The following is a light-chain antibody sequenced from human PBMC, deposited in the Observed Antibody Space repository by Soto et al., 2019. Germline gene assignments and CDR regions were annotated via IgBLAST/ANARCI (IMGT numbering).Light chain of an antibody. Sequence: QCVLTQPPSVSGAPGQRVTISCTGSSSNIGAGFDVHWYQQLPGTAPRLLIYANTHRPSGVPDRISGSKSGTSASLAITGLQAEDEADYYCQSYDSSLSTYVFGTGTKVTVL. V-gene: IGLV1-40*01. CDR2: ANT. CDR3: QSYDSSLSTYV. J-gene: IGLJ1*01. CDR1: SSNIGAGFD.